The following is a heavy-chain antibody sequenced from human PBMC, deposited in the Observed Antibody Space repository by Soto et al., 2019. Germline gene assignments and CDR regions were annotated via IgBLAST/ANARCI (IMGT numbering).Heavy chain of an antibody. V-gene: IGHV4-61*01. J-gene: IGHJ4*02. Sequence: SETLSLPCAVAGDSVTSVNYFWTWIRQPPGRGLELMGYITSGSSSKYNPSLKSLVAMSQDTSKNQFSLNLHSVTAADTAVYFCARGDGNSYYEYHFDTWGQGALVTVSS. CDR1: GDSVTSVNYF. D-gene: IGHD3-3*01. CDR3: ARGDGNSYYEYHFDT. CDR2: ITSGSSS.